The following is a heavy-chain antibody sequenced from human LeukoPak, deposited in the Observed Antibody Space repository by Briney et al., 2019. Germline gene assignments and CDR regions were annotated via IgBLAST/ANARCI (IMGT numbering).Heavy chain of an antibody. J-gene: IGHJ4*02. CDR1: GFIFSRYW. CDR2: INNDGSIT. CDR3: ATGSGLWSPDY. V-gene: IGHV3-74*01. Sequence: GGSLRLSCAASGFIFSRYWMHWVRQAPGKELVWVSRINNDGSITNSADSVKGRFTISRDNAKNRLYVQMNSLRAEDTAVYYCATGSGLWSPDYWGQGTLVTVSS. D-gene: IGHD5-18*01.